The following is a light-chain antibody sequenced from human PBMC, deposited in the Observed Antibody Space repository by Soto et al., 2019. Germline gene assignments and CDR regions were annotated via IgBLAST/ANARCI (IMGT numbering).Light chain of an antibody. CDR1: SSDVGGYNY. Sequence: QSVLTQPLSASGSPGQSVTISCTGTSSDVGGYNYVSWYQQHPGKAPKLMIYEVSKRPSGVPDRFSGSKSGNTASLTVSGLQAEDEADYYCSSYAGSKNVFGTGTKVTVL. CDR3: SSYAGSKNV. CDR2: EVS. J-gene: IGLJ1*01. V-gene: IGLV2-8*01.